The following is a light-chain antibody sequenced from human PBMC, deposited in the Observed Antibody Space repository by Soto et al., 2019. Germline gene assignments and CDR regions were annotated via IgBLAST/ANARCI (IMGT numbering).Light chain of an antibody. CDR1: QTISSW. CDR2: SAS. V-gene: IGKV1-6*01. Sequence: IQMTQSPSTLSGSVGDRVTITCRASQTISSWLAWYQQKPGKAPKLLISSASTLQSEVPSRFSGSGSGTDFTLTISSLQPEDFATYYCLQAYNYPLSFGQGTKVDNK. J-gene: IGKJ1*01. CDR3: LQAYNYPLS.